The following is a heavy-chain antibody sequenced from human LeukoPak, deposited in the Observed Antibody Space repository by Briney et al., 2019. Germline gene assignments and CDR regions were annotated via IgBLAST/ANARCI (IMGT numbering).Heavy chain of an antibody. V-gene: IGHV4-39*01. D-gene: IGHD3-22*01. Sequence: SETLSLTCTVSGGSISSSSYYWGWIRQPPGEGLEWIGSIYYSGSTYYNPSLKSRVTISVDTSKNQFSLKLSSVTAADTAVYYCARLGSSGYYFDYWGQGTLVTVSS. CDR2: IYYSGST. CDR1: GGSISSSSYY. CDR3: ARLGSSGYYFDY. J-gene: IGHJ4*02.